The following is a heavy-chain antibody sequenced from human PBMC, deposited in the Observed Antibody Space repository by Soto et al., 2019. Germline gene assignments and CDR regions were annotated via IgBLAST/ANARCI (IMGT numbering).Heavy chain of an antibody. V-gene: IGHV2-5*02. CDR3: AHAMLYCTGGSCSTWFDS. Sequence: QITLKESGPTMVKPTQTLTLICTFSGFSLSTHGVGVGWVRKPAGKALEWLALIYWDDDKRYSASLNSRLTITKDTSKNQVVLTMTNMDPVDTATYYCAHAMLYCTGGSCSTWFDSWGQGTLVTVSS. J-gene: IGHJ5*01. CDR1: GFSLSTHGVG. CDR2: IYWDDDK. D-gene: IGHD2-15*01.